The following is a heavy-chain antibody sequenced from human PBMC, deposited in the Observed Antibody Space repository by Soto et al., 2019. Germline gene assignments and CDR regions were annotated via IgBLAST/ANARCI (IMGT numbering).Heavy chain of an antibody. CDR3: ALREMGCSGGSCYSLHYYYYYMDV. D-gene: IGHD2-15*01. V-gene: IGHV3-23*01. CDR1: GFTFSSYA. CDR2: ISGSGGST. J-gene: IGHJ6*03. Sequence: GGSLRLSCAASGFTFSSYAMSWVRQAPGKGLEWVSAISGSGGSTYYADSVKGWFTISRDNSKNTLYLQMNSLRAEDTAVYYCALREMGCSGGSCYSLHYYYYYMDVWGKGTTVTVSS.